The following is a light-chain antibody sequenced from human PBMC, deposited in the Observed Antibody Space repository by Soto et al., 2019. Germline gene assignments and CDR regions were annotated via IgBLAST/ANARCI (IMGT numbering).Light chain of an antibody. CDR1: QSVSIL. V-gene: IGKV3-20*01. CDR2: GTS. J-gene: IGKJ5*01. CDR3: QQYGNSPIT. Sequence: EIVMTQSPATLSVSPGERATLSCRASQSVSILLGWYQQKPGQAPRLLIYGTSSRATGIPDRFSGSGSGTDFTLTISRLEPEDFAVYYCQQYGNSPITFGQGTRLEIK.